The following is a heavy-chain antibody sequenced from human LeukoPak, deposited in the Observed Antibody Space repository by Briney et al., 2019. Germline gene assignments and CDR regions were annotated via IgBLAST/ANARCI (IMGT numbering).Heavy chain of an antibody. CDR1: GFTFSGYY. Sequence: GGSLRLSCAASGFTFSGYYMSWIRQAPGKGLEWVSYISSSGSTIYYADSVKGRFTISRDNAKNSLYLQMNSLRAEDTAVYYCARVRAYCGGDCSYYYYYYMDVWGKGTTVTISS. CDR3: ARVRAYCGGDCSYYYYYYMDV. V-gene: IGHV3-11*01. CDR2: ISSSGSTI. D-gene: IGHD2-21*02. J-gene: IGHJ6*03.